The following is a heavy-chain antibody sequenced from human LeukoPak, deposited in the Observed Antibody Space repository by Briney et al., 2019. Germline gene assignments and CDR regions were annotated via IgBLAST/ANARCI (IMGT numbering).Heavy chain of an antibody. CDR2: ISAYNGNT. CDR1: GYTFTSYG. D-gene: IGHD2-2*01. V-gene: IGHV1-18*01. J-gene: IGHJ4*02. Sequence: ASVKVSRKASGYTFTSYGISWVRQAPGQRLEWMGWISAYNGNTNYAQKLQGRVTMTTDTSTSTAYMELRSLRSDDTAVYYCARDRKYQLLSGAYFDYWGQGTLVTVSS. CDR3: ARDRKYQLLSGAYFDY.